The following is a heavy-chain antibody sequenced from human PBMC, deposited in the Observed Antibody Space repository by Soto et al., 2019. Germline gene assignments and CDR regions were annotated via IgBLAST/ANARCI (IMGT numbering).Heavy chain of an antibody. Sequence: EVQLVESGGGLVQPGGSLRLSCAASGFTFSDHYMDWVRQAPGKGLEWVGRIRNKVNSYTTQYAASVKGRFTISRDDSKNSLYLQMNSLITVDTAVYYCARSLQTTVTTGYFDLWGRGTLVTVSS. CDR3: ARSLQTTVTTGYFDL. D-gene: IGHD4-17*01. J-gene: IGHJ2*01. CDR1: GFTFSDHY. V-gene: IGHV3-72*01. CDR2: IRNKVNSYTT.